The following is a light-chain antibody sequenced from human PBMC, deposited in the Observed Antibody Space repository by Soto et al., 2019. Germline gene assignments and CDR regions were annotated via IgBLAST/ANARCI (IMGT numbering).Light chain of an antibody. J-gene: IGKJ5*01. CDR1: QSVSSN. V-gene: IGKV3-20*01. Sequence: EIVLTQSPGTLSLSPGERATLSCRASQSVSSNLAWYQQKPGQAPRLLIYDASVRATGISDRFSGSGSGTDFTLTIGRLEPEDFAVYYCHQYANSPLTFGQGTRLEIK. CDR2: DAS. CDR3: HQYANSPLT.